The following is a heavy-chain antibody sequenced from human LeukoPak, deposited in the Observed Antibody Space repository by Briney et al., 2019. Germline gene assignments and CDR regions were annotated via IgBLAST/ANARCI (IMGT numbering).Heavy chain of an antibody. CDR2: IYTSGST. D-gene: IGHD3-10*01. J-gene: IGHJ5*02. CDR1: GGSISRYY. CDR3: ASEGLWFGELSWFDP. V-gene: IGHV4-4*07. Sequence: SETLSLTCTVSGGSISRYYWSWIRQPAGKGLEWIGRIYTSGSTNYNPSLKSRVTMSVDTSKNQFSLKLSSVTAADTAVYYCASEGLWFGELSWFDPWGQGTLVTVSS.